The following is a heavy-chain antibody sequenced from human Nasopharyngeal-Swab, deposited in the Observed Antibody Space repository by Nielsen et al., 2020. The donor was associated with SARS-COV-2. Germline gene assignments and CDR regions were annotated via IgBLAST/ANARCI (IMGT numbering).Heavy chain of an antibody. Sequence: ASVKVSCKASGYIFADYGITWVRQAPGQGLEWTGWISGYNDKINYAQKFQGRVTMTTDTSTNTAYMELRSLRSDDTAVYYCARVRHPIWFDPWGQGTLVTVS. CDR3: ARVRHPIWFDP. CDR1: GYIFADYG. V-gene: IGHV1-18*01. J-gene: IGHJ5*02. CDR2: ISGYNDKI.